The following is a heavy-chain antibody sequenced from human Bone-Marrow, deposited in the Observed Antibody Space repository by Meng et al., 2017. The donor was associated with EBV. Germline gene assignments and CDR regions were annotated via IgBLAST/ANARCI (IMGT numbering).Heavy chain of an antibody. CDR3: ARDGPGYGYFDF. D-gene: IGHD1-1*01. Sequence: QVQLGQSGGEVKKPGASVKVSCKASHYTFTDYHINWVRQAPGQGLEWVGWISTFNGGTNYAQNLQGRVTMTTDTSTTTAYMELRSLRSDDTAVYYCARDGPGYGYFDFWGQGSLVTVSS. CDR2: ISTFNGGT. CDR1: HYTFTDYH. J-gene: IGHJ4*02. V-gene: IGHV1-18*01.